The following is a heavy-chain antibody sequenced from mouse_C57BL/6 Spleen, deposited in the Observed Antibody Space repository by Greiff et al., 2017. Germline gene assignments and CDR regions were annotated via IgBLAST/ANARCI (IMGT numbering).Heavy chain of an antibody. J-gene: IGHJ4*01. Sequence: EVKVVESGGGLVQSGRSLRLSCATSGFTFSDFYMEWVRQAPGKGLEWIAASRNKANDYTTEYSASVKGRFIVSRDTSQSILYLQMNALRAEDTAIYYCARDAPYGLYAMDYWGQGTSVTVSS. CDR1: GFTFSDFY. V-gene: IGHV7-1*01. CDR3: ARDAPYGLYAMDY. D-gene: IGHD1-1*02. CDR2: SRNKANDYTT.